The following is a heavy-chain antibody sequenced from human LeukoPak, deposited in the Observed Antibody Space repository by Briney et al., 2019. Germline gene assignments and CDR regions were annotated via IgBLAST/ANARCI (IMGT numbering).Heavy chain of an antibody. D-gene: IGHD7-27*01. CDR2: IVVGSGNT. V-gene: IGHV1-58*02. J-gene: IGHJ3*02. CDR3: AADLGPHGDHDI. CDR1: GFTFPRSV. Sequence: PVKVSCKASGFTFPRSVMQWVRQARGQRLEWIGWIVVGSGNTNYAQKFQERVTITRDMSTSTAYMELSSLRSEDTAVYYCAADLGPHGDHDIWGQGTMVTVSS.